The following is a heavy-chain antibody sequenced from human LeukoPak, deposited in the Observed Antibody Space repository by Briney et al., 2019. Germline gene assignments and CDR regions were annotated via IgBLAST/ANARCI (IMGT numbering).Heavy chain of an antibody. J-gene: IGHJ3*02. Sequence: GGSLRLSCAASGFTVSSNYMSWVRQAPGKGLEWVSVIYSGGTTYYADSVKGRFTISRDNSKNTVYLQMNSLRAEDTAVYYCARDLTANEAFDIWGQGTMVTVSS. D-gene: IGHD5-18*01. CDR3: ARDLTANEAFDI. CDR1: GFTVSSNY. CDR2: IYSGGTT. V-gene: IGHV3-53*01.